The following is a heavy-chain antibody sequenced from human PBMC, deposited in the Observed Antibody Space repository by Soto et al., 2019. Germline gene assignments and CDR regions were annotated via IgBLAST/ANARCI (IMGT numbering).Heavy chain of an antibody. V-gene: IGHV3-30-3*01. CDR3: ARTRPVATIRRACYFDY. CDR1: GFTFSSYA. CDR2: ISYDGSNK. D-gene: IGHD5-12*01. Sequence: PGGSLRLSCAASGFTFSSYAMHWVRQAPGKGLEWVAVISYDGSNKYYADSVKGRFTISRDNSKNTLYLQMNSLRAEDTAVYYCARTRPVATIRRACYFDYWGQGTLVTVSS. J-gene: IGHJ4*02.